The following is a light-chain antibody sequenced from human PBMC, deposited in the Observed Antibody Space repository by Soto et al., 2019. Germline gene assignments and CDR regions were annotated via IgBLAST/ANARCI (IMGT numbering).Light chain of an antibody. CDR1: QGIGYS. J-gene: IGKJ2*01. Sequence: IQLTQSPSSLSASVGDRVTITCRASQGIGYSLAWYQQKPGKAPKLLIYAASTLQDGVPSRFSGSGSGTYFTLTISSLQPEDFATYYCQQLNSYPLYTFGQGTKVEVK. CDR2: AAS. CDR3: QQLNSYPLYT. V-gene: IGKV1-9*01.